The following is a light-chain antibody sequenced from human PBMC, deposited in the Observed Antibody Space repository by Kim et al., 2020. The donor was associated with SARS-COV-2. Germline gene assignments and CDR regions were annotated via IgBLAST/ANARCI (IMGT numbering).Light chain of an antibody. CDR2: AAS. CDR1: QSISSY. J-gene: IGKJ1*01. V-gene: IGKV1-39*01. Sequence: ASLGDRVTITCRASQSISSYLNWYQQKPGKAPKLLIYAASSLQSGVPSRFSGSGSGTDFTLTISSLQPEDFATYYCQQSYSTPRTFGQGTKVDIK. CDR3: QQSYSTPRT.